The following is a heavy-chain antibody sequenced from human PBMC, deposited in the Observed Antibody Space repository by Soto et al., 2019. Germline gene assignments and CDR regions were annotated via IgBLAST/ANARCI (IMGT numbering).Heavy chain of an antibody. CDR1: GGTFSSYA. V-gene: IGHV1-69*13. D-gene: IGHD3-3*01. CDR3: ARVSPSLLGYDFWSGFTPLDY. CDR2: IIPIFGTA. J-gene: IGHJ4*02. Sequence: SVKVSCKASGGTFSSYAISWVRQAPGQGLEWMGGIIPIFGTANYAQKFQGRVTITADESTSTAYMELSSLRSEDTAVYYCARVSPSLLGYDFWSGFTPLDYWGKGPLVTVPS.